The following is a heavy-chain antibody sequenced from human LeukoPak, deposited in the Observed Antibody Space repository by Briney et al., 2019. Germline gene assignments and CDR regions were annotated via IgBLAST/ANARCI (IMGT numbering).Heavy chain of an antibody. CDR1: GGSISSYY. CDR2: IYYSGST. Sequence: SETLSLTCTVSGGSISSYYWSWIRQPPGKGLEWIGYIYYSGSTNYNPSLKSRVTISVDTSKNQFSLKLSSVTAADTAVYYCARLTSSGIAARNPPNWFDPWGQGTLVTVSS. J-gene: IGHJ5*02. V-gene: IGHV4-59*08. D-gene: IGHD6-6*01. CDR3: ARLTSSGIAARNPPNWFDP.